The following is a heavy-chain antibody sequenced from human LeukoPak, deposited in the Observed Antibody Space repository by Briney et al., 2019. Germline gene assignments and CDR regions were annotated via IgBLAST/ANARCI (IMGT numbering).Heavy chain of an antibody. D-gene: IGHD3-9*01. V-gene: IGHV4-61*08. CDR1: GGSINSGDYY. Sequence: PSQTLSLTCTVSGGSINSGDYYWSWIRQSPGKGLDWIGNFFYSGGTNYNPSLKSRVTISLDTSKSQFSLNLSSVTAADTAVYFCASSEYDVLTGHFNSHFEYWGQGALVTVSS. J-gene: IGHJ4*02. CDR2: FFYSGGT. CDR3: ASSEYDVLTGHFNSHFEY.